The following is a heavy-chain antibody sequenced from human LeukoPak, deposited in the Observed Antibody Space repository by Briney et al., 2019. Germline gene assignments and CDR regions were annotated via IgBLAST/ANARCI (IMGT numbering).Heavy chain of an antibody. J-gene: IGHJ3*01. CDR2: IHYSGST. V-gene: IGHV4-59*12. Sequence: SETLSLTCTVSGGSMINYYWSWIRQPPGKGLEWIGYIHYSGSTNYNPSRKSRVTISADTSKNQFSLKLSSVTAADTAMYYCARVNIAVAGDASDVWGRGTMVTVSS. CDR3: ARVNIAVAGDASDV. D-gene: IGHD6-19*01. CDR1: GGSMINYY.